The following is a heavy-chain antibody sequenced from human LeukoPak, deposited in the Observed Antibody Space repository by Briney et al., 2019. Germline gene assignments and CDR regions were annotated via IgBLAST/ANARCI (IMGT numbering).Heavy chain of an antibody. CDR2: IYYSGST. CDR1: GGSISSSYF. V-gene: IGHV4-39*07. Sequence: TPSETLSLTCTVSGGSISSSYFWGWIRQPPGKGLEWIGSIYYSGSTYYNPSLKSRVTISVDASKNQFSLKLSSVTAADTAVYYCARDRGSSGWFDPWGQGTLVTVSS. D-gene: IGHD2-2*01. J-gene: IGHJ5*02. CDR3: ARDRGSSGWFDP.